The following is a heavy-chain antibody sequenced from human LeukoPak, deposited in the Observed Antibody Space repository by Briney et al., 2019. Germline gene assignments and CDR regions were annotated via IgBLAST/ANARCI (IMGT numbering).Heavy chain of an antibody. CDR1: GYTFTSYD. Sequence: ASVKVSCKASGYTFTSYDINWVRQATGQGLEWMGWMNPNSGNTGYAQKFQGRVTMTRNTSISTAYMELSSLRSEDTAVYYRATQGGLYYYDSSGRFDYWGQGTLVTVSS. V-gene: IGHV1-8*01. J-gene: IGHJ4*02. CDR3: ATQGGLYYYDSSGRFDY. CDR2: MNPNSGNT. D-gene: IGHD3-22*01.